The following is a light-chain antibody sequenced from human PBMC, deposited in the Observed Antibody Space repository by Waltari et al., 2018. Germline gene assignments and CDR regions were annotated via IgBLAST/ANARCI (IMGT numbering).Light chain of an antibody. J-gene: IGKJ1*01. V-gene: IGKV3-15*01. CDR2: GAS. CDR1: QSVGTK. CDR3: QQYNLWPWT. Sequence: EIVMTQSPVTLSVSPGERATLSCRASQSVGTKLAWYQQKPGQAPRLLIYGASTRATGIAARFSGSGSGTGFTLTISSLQSEDFAIYYCQQYNLWPWTFDQGTKVDIK.